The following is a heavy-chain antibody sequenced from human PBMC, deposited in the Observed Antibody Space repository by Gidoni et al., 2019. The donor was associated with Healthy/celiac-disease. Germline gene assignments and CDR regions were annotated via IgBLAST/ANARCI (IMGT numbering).Heavy chain of an antibody. J-gene: IGHJ4*02. CDR3: AGSSGPYYFDY. V-gene: IGHV3-53*02. CDR1: GFPVSTNY. CDR2: IYSGGST. D-gene: IGHD3-22*01. Sequence: EVQLVETGGGLIQPGGSLGLSCEASGFPVSTNYMSWVRQAPGKGLEWVSVIYSGGSTYYADSVKGRFTISRDNSKNTLYLQMNSLRAEDTAVYYCAGSSGPYYFDYWGQGTLVTVSS.